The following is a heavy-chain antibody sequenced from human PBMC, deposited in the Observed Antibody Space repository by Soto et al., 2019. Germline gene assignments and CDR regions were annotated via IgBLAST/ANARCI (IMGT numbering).Heavy chain of an antibody. V-gene: IGHV3-30*09. Sequence: VQLVESGGGEVQPGRSLSLSCAASGFTYTDFALHWVRQAPGKGLEWVSIISNDGSDKYYADSVKGRFAISRDNPKNTLYLEMNSLRPEDTAVYFCARRAWDSYYAIDVWGQGTTVTVFS. CDR1: GFTYTDFA. CDR3: ARRAWDSYYAIDV. CDR2: ISNDGSDK. D-gene: IGHD3-22*01. J-gene: IGHJ6*02.